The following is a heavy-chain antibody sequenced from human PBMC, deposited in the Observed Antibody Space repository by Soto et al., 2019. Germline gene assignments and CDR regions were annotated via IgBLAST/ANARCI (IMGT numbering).Heavy chain of an antibody. D-gene: IGHD2-2*02. V-gene: IGHV5-51*01. J-gene: IGHJ4*02. Sequence: WEYLKISCKGSGYSFTSYWIVWVRQMPGNGLEWMGIIYLGDSDTRYSPSFQGQVTNSADKSISTAYLQWSSLKASDTAMYYCARQTYCSSTSCYTVDSWGQGPLVTVSS. CDR1: GYSFTSYW. CDR2: IYLGDSDT. CDR3: ARQTYCSSTSCYTVDS.